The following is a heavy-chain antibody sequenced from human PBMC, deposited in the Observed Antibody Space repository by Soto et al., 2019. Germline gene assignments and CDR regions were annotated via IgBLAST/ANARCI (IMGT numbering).Heavy chain of an antibody. CDR1: AGSISSSSYY. CDR3: ARARGYDFWSGYWDYYYYYAMYV. J-gene: IGHJ6*02. D-gene: IGHD3-3*01. V-gene: IGHV4-39*01. CDR2: IYYSGST. Sequence: PSQTLSLTCTVSAGSISSSSYYWGWIRQPPGKGLEWIGSIYYSGSTYYNPSLKSRVTISVDTSKNQFSLKLSSVTAADTAVYYCARARGYDFWSGYWDYYYYYAMYVWAQGT.